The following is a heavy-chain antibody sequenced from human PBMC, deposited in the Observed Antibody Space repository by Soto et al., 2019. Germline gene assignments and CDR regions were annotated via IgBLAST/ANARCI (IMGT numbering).Heavy chain of an antibody. J-gene: IGHJ6*02. CDR1: GDTFSTYT. CDR3: ANNGYYYYYGMDV. D-gene: IGHD1-20*01. V-gene: IGHV1-69*05. Sequence: SVKVSCKASGDTFSTYTITCMRQAPGQGLEWMGGIIPRSATSNYAQKFQGRVTITRDTSASTAYMELSSLRSEDTAVYYCANNGYYYYYGMDVWGQGTTVTVSS. CDR2: IIPRSATS.